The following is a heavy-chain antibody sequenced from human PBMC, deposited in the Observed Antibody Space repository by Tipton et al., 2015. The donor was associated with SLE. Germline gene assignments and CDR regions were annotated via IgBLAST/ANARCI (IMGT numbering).Heavy chain of an antibody. V-gene: IGHV4-34*01. Sequence: TLSLTCTVFDGSLSGYYWAWLRQSPGKGLEWIGEISHDGGANYNPSLQSRVTISVDTSKNQFSLKLRSVTAADTAVYYCAAYSTGRDGEDYWGKGTLVTVSS. CDR2: ISHDGGA. CDR3: AAYSTGRDGEDY. CDR1: DGSLSGYY. J-gene: IGHJ4*02. D-gene: IGHD6-19*01.